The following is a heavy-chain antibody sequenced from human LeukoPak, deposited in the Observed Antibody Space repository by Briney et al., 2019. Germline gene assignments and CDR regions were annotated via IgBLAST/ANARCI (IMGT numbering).Heavy chain of an antibody. Sequence: PGGSLTLSCAASGFTFSDAWMSWVRQAPGKGLEWVSRIKSKTDVGTRDFAALVKGRFIISRDDSKNTVYLQMASLKTEDTAVYYCAAGTGRSDFDYWGQGTLVTVSS. D-gene: IGHD3/OR15-3a*01. V-gene: IGHV3-15*01. CDR3: AAGTGRSDFDY. CDR2: IKSKTDVGTR. J-gene: IGHJ4*02. CDR1: GFTFSDAW.